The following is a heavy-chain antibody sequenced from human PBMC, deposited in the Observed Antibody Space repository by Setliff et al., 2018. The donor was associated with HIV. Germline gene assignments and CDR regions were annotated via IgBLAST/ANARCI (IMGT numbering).Heavy chain of an antibody. CDR1: GGSINNHY. CDR3: ATLDPSGGNFLAY. J-gene: IGHJ4*02. Sequence: PSETLSLTCTVSGGSINNHYWNWIRQPPGKGLEWIGYIHASGKTNYNPSLKSRVTISLDTSKMQFSPHLTSVTAADTAVYYCATLDPSGGNFLAYWGQGTLVTVSS. V-gene: IGHV4-4*09. CDR2: IHASGKT. D-gene: IGHD2-21*02.